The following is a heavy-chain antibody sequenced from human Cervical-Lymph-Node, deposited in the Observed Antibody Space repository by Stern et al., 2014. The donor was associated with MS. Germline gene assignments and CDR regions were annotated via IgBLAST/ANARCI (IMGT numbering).Heavy chain of an antibody. V-gene: IGHV3-53*01. CDR1: GFTVSTNY. CDR2: IYSGDNT. J-gene: IGHJ1*01. D-gene: IGHD6-13*01. Sequence: EMQLVESGGGLIQPGGSLRLSCAASGFTVSTNYMSWVRQAPGKGLEWVSVIYSGDNTYYADSVKGRFTISRDNSKNTVYLQINSLRVEDTAVYYCSREVAAAGTGFLHHWGQGTLVTVSS. CDR3: SREVAAAGTGFLHH.